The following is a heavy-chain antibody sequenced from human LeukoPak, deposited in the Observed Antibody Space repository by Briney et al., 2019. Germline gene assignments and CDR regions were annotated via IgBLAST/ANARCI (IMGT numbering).Heavy chain of an antibody. CDR3: ARGFRDAYSSSWSPTYWFDP. D-gene: IGHD6-13*01. V-gene: IGHV1-8*01. CDR1: GYTFTSYD. Sequence: ASVKVSCKASGYTFTSYDINWVRQATGQGLEWMGWMNPNSGNTGYAQKFQGRVTMTRNTSISTAYMELSSLRSEDTAVYYCARGFRDAYSSSWSPTYWFDPWGQGTLVTVSS. CDR2: MNPNSGNT. J-gene: IGHJ5*02.